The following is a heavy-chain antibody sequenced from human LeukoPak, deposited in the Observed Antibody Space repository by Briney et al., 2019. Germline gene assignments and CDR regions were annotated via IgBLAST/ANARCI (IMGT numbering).Heavy chain of an antibody. J-gene: IGHJ4*02. CDR1: GYTFTSYY. Sequence: GASVKVSCKASGYTFTSYYMHWVRQAPGQGLEWMGIINPSGGSTSYAQKFQGRVTMTRDTSTSTVYMELSSLRSEDTAAYYCARPIAAAGLFDYWGQGTLVTVSS. V-gene: IGHV1-46*01. CDR3: ARPIAAAGLFDY. CDR2: INPSGGST. D-gene: IGHD6-13*01.